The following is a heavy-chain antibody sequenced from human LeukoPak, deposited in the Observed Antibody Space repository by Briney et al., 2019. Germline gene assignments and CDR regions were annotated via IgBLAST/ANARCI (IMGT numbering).Heavy chain of an antibody. D-gene: IGHD3-22*01. Sequence: KTSETLSLTCTVSGGSISGYYWSWIRQHPGKGLEWIGYIYYSGSTYYNPSLKSRVTISVDTSKNQFSLKLSSVTAADTAVYYCARTPTGAMIVDYWGQGTLVTVSS. CDR2: IYYSGST. CDR3: ARTPTGAMIVDY. J-gene: IGHJ4*02. V-gene: IGHV4-31*03. CDR1: GGSISGYY.